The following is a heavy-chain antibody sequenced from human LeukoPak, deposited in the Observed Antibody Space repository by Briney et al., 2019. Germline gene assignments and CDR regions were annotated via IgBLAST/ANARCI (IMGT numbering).Heavy chain of an antibody. D-gene: IGHD2-15*01. Sequence: GGSLRLSCAASGFTFSSYWMSWVRQAPGKGLEWVANIKQDGSEKYYVDSVKGRFTISRDNAKNSLYLQMNSLRAEDTAVYYCARTSYCSGGSCYGSAFLFVYWGQGTLVTVSS. CDR2: IKQDGSEK. J-gene: IGHJ4*02. CDR1: GFTFSSYW. CDR3: ARTSYCSGGSCYGSAFLFVY. V-gene: IGHV3-7*01.